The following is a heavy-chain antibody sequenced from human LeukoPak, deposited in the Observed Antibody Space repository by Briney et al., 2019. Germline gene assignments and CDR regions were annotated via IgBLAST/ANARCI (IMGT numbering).Heavy chain of an antibody. CDR3: ARGRTVRGVIKFYYYMDV. V-gene: IGHV4-34*01. J-gene: IGHJ6*03. CDR2: INYSGST. CDR1: GGSFSGYY. Sequence: SETLSLTCAVYGGSFSGYYWSWIRQPPGKGLEWIGEINYSGSTNYNPSLKSRVTISVDTSKNQFSLKLSSVTAADTAVYYCARGRTVRGVIKFYYYMDVWGKGTTVTVSS. D-gene: IGHD3-10*01.